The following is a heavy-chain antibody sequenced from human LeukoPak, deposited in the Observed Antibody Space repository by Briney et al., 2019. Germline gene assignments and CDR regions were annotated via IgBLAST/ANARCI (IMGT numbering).Heavy chain of an antibody. V-gene: IGHV1-69*05. CDR1: GGTFSSYA. D-gene: IGHD6-6*01. J-gene: IGHJ5*02. CDR3: ARDPEYSSSSGWNWFDP. Sequence: SVKVSCKASGGTFSSYAISWVRQAPGQGLEWMGGIIPIFGTANYAQKFQGRVMITTDESTSTAYMELSSLRSEDTAVYYCARDPEYSSSSGWNWFDPWGQGTLVTVSS. CDR2: IIPIFGTA.